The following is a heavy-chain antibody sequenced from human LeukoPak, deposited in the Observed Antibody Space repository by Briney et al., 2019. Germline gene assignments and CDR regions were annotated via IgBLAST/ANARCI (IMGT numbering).Heavy chain of an antibody. CDR1: GFTFSNAW. D-gene: IGHD1-26*01. V-gene: IGHV3-15*01. Sequence: GGSLRLSCAASGFTFSNAWMSWFGQAPGKGLNGVGRIKSKTDGGTTDYAAPVKGRFTISRDDSKNTLYLQMNSLKTEDTAVYYCTTDLWELLPYYYGMDVWGQGTTVTVSS. CDR2: IKSKTDGGTT. CDR3: TTDLWELLPYYYGMDV. J-gene: IGHJ6*02.